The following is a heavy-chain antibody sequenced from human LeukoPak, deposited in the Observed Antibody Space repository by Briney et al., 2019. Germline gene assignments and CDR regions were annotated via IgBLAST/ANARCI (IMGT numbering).Heavy chain of an antibody. CDR1: GCTFTSYD. CDR3: ARGSGYYYGMDV. J-gene: IGHJ6*02. Sequence: ASVKVSCKASGCTFTSYDINWVRQATGQGLEWMGWMNPNSGNTGYAQKFQGRVTMTRNTSISTAYMELSSLRSEDTAVYYCARGSGYYYGMDVWGQGTTVTVSS. D-gene: IGHD3-10*01. CDR2: MNPNSGNT. V-gene: IGHV1-8*01.